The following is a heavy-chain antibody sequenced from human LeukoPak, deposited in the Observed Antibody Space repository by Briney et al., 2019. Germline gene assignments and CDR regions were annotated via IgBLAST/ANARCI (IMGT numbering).Heavy chain of an antibody. V-gene: IGHV3-30*02. J-gene: IGHJ4*02. CDR2: IRYDGSNK. D-gene: IGHD3-9*01. Sequence: PGGSLRLSCAASGFTFSSYGMHWVRQAPGKGLEWVAFIRYDGSNKYYADSVKGRFTISRDNSKNTLYLQMNSLRAEDTAVYYCAKAPYYDILTGYYNWGQGTLVTVSS. CDR1: GFTFSSYG. CDR3: AKAPYYDILTGYYN.